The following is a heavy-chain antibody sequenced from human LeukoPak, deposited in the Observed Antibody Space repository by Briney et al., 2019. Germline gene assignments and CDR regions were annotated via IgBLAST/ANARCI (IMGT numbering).Heavy chain of an antibody. CDR2: MNPNSGST. CDR3: ALSIAARPYWFDP. V-gene: IGHV1-8*01. D-gene: IGHD6-6*01. Sequence: GASVKLSLNASGYTFTSYDINWVRQATGQGLEWMGWMNPNSGSTGYAHKFQGRVTMTRNTSISTAYMELSSLRSEDTAVYYCALSIAARPYWFDPWGQGAVVTVSS. CDR1: GYTFTSYD. J-gene: IGHJ5*02.